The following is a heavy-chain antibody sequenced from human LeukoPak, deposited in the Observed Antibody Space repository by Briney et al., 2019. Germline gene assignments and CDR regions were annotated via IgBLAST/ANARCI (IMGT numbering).Heavy chain of an antibody. V-gene: IGHV5-51*01. CDR3: ARRVGDYFDY. CDR2: IYPSDSDT. J-gene: IGHJ4*02. Sequence: GESLKISCKASGYSFTNYWIGWVRQMPGKGLEWMGIIYPSDSDTRYSPSFQGQVTIPADKSISTAYRQWSSLEASDTAMYYCARRVGDYFDYWGQGTLVSVSS. CDR1: GYSFTNYW. D-gene: IGHD2-2*01.